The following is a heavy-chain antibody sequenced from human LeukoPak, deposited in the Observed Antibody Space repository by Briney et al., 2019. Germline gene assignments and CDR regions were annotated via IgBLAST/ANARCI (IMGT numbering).Heavy chain of an antibody. CDR2: IKPDGSAT. Sequence: PGGSLRLSCAASGFTLRSEWMSWLRQTPEKGLEWVANIKPDGSATAYVDSVKGRFTISRDNSKNSLSLEMNSLRTEDTALYYCAKDSNTGGYSFGSWGQGTLVTVTS. V-gene: IGHV3-7*03. CDR3: AKDSNTGGYSFGS. J-gene: IGHJ4*02. D-gene: IGHD5-12*01. CDR1: GFTLRSEW.